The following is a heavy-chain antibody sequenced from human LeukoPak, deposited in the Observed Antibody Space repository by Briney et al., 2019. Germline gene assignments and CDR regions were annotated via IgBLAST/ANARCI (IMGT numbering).Heavy chain of an antibody. D-gene: IGHD1-26*01. CDR3: ARGDIVGATTTPFDY. CDR1: GFTFGSYG. CDR2: IWYDGSNQ. Sequence: GGSLRLSCAASGFTFGSYGMHWVRQAPGKGLEWVAVIWYDGSNQYYADSVKGRFTISRDNSKNTLYLQMNSLRAEDTAVYYCARGDIVGATTTPFDYWGQGTLVTVSS. J-gene: IGHJ4*02. V-gene: IGHV3-33*01.